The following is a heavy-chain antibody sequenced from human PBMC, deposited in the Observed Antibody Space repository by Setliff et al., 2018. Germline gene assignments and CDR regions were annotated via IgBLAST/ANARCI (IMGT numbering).Heavy chain of an antibody. Sequence: PGGSLRLSCAASGFTFSSYAMHWVRQAPGKGLEWVAVISYDGSNKYYADSVKGRFTISRDNSKNTLYLQMNSLRAEDTAVYYCARADSDSYYPYYFDFWGQGVLVTVSS. CDR1: GFTFSSYA. J-gene: IGHJ4*02. V-gene: IGHV3-30*01. D-gene: IGHD3-22*01. CDR2: ISYDGSNK. CDR3: ARADSDSYYPYYFDF.